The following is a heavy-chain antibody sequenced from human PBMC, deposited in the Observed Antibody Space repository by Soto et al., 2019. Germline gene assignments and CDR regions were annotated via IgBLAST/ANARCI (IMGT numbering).Heavy chain of an antibody. CDR2: IYTTGST. D-gene: IGHD2-2*03. CDR3: ARDRWMSRANWFDP. CDR1: GDSISDYY. Sequence: PSETLSLTCTVSGDSISDYYWSWIRQPAGKGLEWIGRIYTTGSTDYNPSLGSRVTISVDTSRKSFSLKLSSVTAADTAVYFCARDRWMSRANWFDPWGPGTLVTVSS. V-gene: IGHV4-4*07. J-gene: IGHJ5*02.